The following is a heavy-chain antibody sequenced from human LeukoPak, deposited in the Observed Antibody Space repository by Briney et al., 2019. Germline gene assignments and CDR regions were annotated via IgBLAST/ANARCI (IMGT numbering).Heavy chain of an antibody. D-gene: IGHD1-26*01. CDR1: GYTFTGYY. Sequence: ASVKVSCKASGYTFTGYYMHWVRQAPGQGLEWMGWINPNSGGTNYAQKFQGRVTMTRDMSTSTVYMELSSLRSEDTAVYYCATTRQWDHAFDIWGQGTMVTVSS. J-gene: IGHJ3*02. V-gene: IGHV1-2*02. CDR2: INPNSGGT. CDR3: ATTRQWDHAFDI.